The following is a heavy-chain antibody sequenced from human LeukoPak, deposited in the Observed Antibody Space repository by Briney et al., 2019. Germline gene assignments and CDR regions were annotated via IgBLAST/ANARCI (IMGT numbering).Heavy chain of an antibody. CDR2: INPNSGGT. CDR3: ARGSGSSGVDY. V-gene: IGHV1-2*02. Sequence: ASVKVSCKASGYTFTSYGISWVRQAPGQGLEWMGWINPNSGGTNYAQKFQGRVTMTRDTSISTAYMELSRLRSDDTAVYYCARGSGSSGVDYWGQGTLVTVSS. CDR1: GYTFTSYG. D-gene: IGHD1-26*01. J-gene: IGHJ4*02.